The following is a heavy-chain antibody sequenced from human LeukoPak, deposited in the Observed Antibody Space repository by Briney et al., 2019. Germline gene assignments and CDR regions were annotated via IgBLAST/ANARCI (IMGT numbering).Heavy chain of an antibody. CDR2: IIPIFGTT. V-gene: IGHV1-69*13. J-gene: IGHJ4*02. CDR3: ARGHRYDTSGYSDFDY. D-gene: IGHD3-22*01. CDR1: VGTFSSYT. Sequence: ASVKVSCKASVGTFSSYTITWVRQAPGQGLEWMGGIIPIFGTTNYAQKFQGRVTITADESTSTAYMELSSLRSEDTAVYYCARGHRYDTSGYSDFDYWGQGTLVTVSS.